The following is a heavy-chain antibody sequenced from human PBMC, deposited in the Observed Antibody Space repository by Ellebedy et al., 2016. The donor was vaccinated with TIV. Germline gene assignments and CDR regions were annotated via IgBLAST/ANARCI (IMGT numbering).Heavy chain of an antibody. J-gene: IGHJ5*02. Sequence: PGGSLRLSCAASGFNFRSYWMTWVRQAPGKGLEWVAKIRQEGDEIYYVESWKGRFTISRDNAKNSLFLQMNSLRVEDTAVYYCARRASYGDYAVQVNPWFDPWGQGTLVTVSS. CDR2: IRQEGDEI. CDR1: GFNFRSYW. CDR3: ARRASYGDYAVQVNPWFDP. D-gene: IGHD4-17*01. V-gene: IGHV3-7*01.